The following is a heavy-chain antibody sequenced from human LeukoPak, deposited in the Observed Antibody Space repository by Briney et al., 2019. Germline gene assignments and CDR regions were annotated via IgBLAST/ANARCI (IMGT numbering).Heavy chain of an antibody. J-gene: IGHJ4*02. Sequence: GGSLRLFYAVCGFIFTDTYLTWIRQAPGKGLESLSYITPSGSNKFYADSVKGRFTISRDNHQNSLYVEMNGLRAEDTAVLFCTRVPRRLHYWGERTLVTVSS. CDR1: GFIFTDTY. CDR3: TRVPRRLHY. V-gene: IGHV3-11*01. CDR2: ITPSGSNK.